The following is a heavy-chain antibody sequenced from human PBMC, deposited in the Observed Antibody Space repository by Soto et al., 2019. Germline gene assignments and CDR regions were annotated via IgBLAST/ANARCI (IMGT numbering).Heavy chain of an antibody. CDR3: ARDTLGADRIYNWFDP. CDR1: GYSISSGYY. J-gene: IGHJ5*02. CDR2: IYHSGST. V-gene: IGHV4-38-2*02. Sequence: PSETLSLTCAVSGYSISSGYYWGWIRQPPGKGLEWIGSIYHSGSTYYNPSLKSRVTISVDTSKNQFSLKLSSVTAADTAVYYCARDTLGADRIYNWFDPWGQGTLVTVSS. D-gene: IGHD6-13*01.